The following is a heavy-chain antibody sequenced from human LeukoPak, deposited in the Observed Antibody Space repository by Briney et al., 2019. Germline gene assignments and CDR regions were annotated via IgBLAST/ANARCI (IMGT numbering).Heavy chain of an antibody. J-gene: IGHJ5*02. CDR2: IIPILGIA. D-gene: IGHD3-22*01. CDR1: GGTFSSYA. CDR3: AKAPVYYYDSSGYPRWFDP. V-gene: IGHV1-69*04. Sequence: SVKVSCKASGGTFSSYAISWVRQAPGQGLEWMGRIIPILGIANYAQKFQGRVTITADKSTSTAYMELSSLRSEDTAVYYCAKAPVYYYDSSGYPRWFDPWGQGTLVTVSS.